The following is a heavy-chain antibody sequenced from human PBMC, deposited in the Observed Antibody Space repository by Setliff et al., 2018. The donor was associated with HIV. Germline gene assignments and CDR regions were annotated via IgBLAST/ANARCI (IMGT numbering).Heavy chain of an antibody. CDR2: IYYNGNA. CDR3: ARRGDFFYYAMDV. V-gene: IGHV4-30-2*01. CDR1: GGSMRSSGYS. J-gene: IGHJ6*02. Sequence: SETLPLTCAVSGGSMRSSGYSWTWIRQAPGKGLEWVGYIYYNGNAYYNPSLKSRVTISVDRSKNQFSLKLSSVTAADTAVYYCARRGDFFYYAMDVWGQGTTVTVSS.